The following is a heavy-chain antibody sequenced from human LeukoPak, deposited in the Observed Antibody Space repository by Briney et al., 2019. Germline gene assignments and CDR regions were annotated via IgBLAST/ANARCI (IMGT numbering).Heavy chain of an antibody. CDR3: ARGYDTTGYFSY. J-gene: IGHJ4*02. V-gene: IGHV7-4-1*02. Sequence: ASVNVSCKASGYAFTTYPINWVRQAPGQRLEYMGWINTNTGNPTYAQGFTGRFVFSSDTSVSTAYLQISNLKTEDTAVYYCARGYDTTGYFSYWGQGTLVTVSS. CDR1: GYAFTTYP. CDR2: INTNTGNP. D-gene: IGHD3-22*01.